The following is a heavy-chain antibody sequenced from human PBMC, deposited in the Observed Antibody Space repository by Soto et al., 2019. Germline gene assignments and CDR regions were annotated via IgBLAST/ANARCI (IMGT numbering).Heavy chain of an antibody. V-gene: IGHV5-51*01. CDR1: GYRFDSYW. J-gene: IGHJ6*02. Sequence: PGESLKISCKGSGYRFDSYWIGWVRQMPGKGLEWMGIIYPGDSETKYSPSFQGHVTISVDKSITTAYLQWSSLKASDTAKYYCAIRAGARAYYYYGLAVWARGNTVPVSS. CDR3: AIRAGARAYYYYGLAV. CDR2: IYPGDSET. D-gene: IGHD1-26*01.